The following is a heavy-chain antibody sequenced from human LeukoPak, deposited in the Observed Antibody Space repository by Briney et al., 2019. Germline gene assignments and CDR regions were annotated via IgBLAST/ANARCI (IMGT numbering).Heavy chain of an antibody. J-gene: IGHJ4*02. CDR2: INPTGGST. CDR1: GYTFTSYY. V-gene: IGHV1-46*01. Sequence: GASVKVSCKASGYTFTSYYMHWVRQAPGEGLEWMGIINPTGGSTSYAQKFQGRVTMTRDTSTSTVYMELSSLRSDDTAVYYCARADILTAYYTLDFWGQGTLVTVSS. D-gene: IGHD3-9*01. CDR3: ARADILTAYYTLDF.